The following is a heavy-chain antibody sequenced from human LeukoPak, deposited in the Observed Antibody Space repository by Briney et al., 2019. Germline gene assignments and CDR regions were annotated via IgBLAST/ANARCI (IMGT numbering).Heavy chain of an antibody. V-gene: IGHV1-8*01. CDR3: ARAPAIVVVPAAMGYYGMDV. J-gene: IGHJ6*02. CDR1: GYTFTSYD. CDR2: MNPSSGNT. Sequence: GASVKVSCKASGYTFTSYDINWVRQATGQGLEWMGWMNPSSGNTGYAQKFQGRVTMTRNTSISTAYMELSSLRSEDTAVYYCARAPAIVVVPAAMGYYGMDVWGQGTTVTVSS. D-gene: IGHD2-2*01.